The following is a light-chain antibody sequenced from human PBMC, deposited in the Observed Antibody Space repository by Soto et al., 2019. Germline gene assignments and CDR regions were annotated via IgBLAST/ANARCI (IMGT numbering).Light chain of an antibody. J-gene: IGKJ1*01. CDR2: KAS. CDR3: QRYNSYSEA. V-gene: IGKV1-5*03. CDR1: QTISSW. Sequence: DIQMTQSPSTLSGSVGDRVTITCRASQTISSWLAWYQQKPGKAPKLLIYKASTLKSGVPSRFSGSGSGTEFTLTISSLQPDDFATYYCQRYNSYSEAFGQVTKVELK.